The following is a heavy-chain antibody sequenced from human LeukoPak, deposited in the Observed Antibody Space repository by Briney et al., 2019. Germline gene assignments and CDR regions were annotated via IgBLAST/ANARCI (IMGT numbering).Heavy chain of an antibody. CDR1: GFTFYTYA. J-gene: IGHJ6*03. V-gene: IGHV3-23*01. CDR2: ISGSGANT. D-gene: IGHD1-7*01. Sequence: PGGSLRLSCAASGFTFYTYAMSWVRQAPGKGLEWVSAISGSGANTYYADSVKGRFTISRDNSKNTLYLQMNSLRAEDTAVYYCAKPGTDSSFDYYYYMDVWGKGTTVTVSS. CDR3: AKPGTDSSFDYYYYMDV.